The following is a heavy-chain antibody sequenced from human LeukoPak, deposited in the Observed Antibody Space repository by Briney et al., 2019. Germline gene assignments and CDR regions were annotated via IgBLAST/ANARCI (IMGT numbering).Heavy chain of an antibody. V-gene: IGHV3-30*03. Sequence: PGGSLRLSCAASGFTFSSYGMHWVRQAPGKGLEWVAVISYDGSNKYYADSVKGRFTISRDNSKNTLYLQMNSLRAEDTAVYYCARNERYYYGSGSCDYWGQGTLVTVSS. D-gene: IGHD3-10*01. CDR3: ARNERYYYGSGSCDY. J-gene: IGHJ4*02. CDR1: GFTFSSYG. CDR2: ISYDGSNK.